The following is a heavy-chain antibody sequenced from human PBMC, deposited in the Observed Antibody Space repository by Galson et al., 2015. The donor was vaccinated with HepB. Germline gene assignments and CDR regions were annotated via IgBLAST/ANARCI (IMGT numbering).Heavy chain of an antibody. Sequence: SVKVSCKASGGTFSSYAISWVRQAPGQGLEWMGGIIPIFGTANYAQKFQGRVTITADKSTSTAYMELSSLRSEDTAVYYCARNIDYYDSSGYYYWGQGTLVTVSS. J-gene: IGHJ4*02. CDR2: IIPIFGTA. CDR3: ARNIDYYDSSGYYY. CDR1: GGTFSSYA. D-gene: IGHD3-22*01. V-gene: IGHV1-69*06.